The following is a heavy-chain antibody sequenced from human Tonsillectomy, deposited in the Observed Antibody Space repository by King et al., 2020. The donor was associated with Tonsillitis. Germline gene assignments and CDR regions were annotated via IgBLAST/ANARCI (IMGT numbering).Heavy chain of an antibody. D-gene: IGHD6-13*01. Sequence: VQLVESGGGLVQPGGSLRLSCAASGFSFNTYNMNWVRQAPGKGLEWVSHITSSSDNIYYADSVKGRFTISRDNAKNSLYLQMNSLRDEDTAVYYCARGGSYRSYWYVRAAVDIWGQGTMVTVSS. V-gene: IGHV3-48*02. CDR1: GFSFNTYN. J-gene: IGHJ3*02. CDR2: ITSSSDNI. CDR3: ARGGSYRSYWYVRAAVDI.